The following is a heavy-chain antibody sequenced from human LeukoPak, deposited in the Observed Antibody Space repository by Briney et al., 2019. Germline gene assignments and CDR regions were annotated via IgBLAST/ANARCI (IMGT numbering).Heavy chain of an antibody. D-gene: IGHD2-2*01. V-gene: IGHV3-15*01. CDR3: TTAEYGL. Sequence: GGSLRLSCAASGFTFSKAWMTWVRQAPGQGLDWVGRIKARTDGGTTDYAAPVKGRFTISRDDSKNTLYLQMNSLITEDTSVYYCTTAEYGLWGQGTMVTVSS. CDR1: GFTFSKAW. CDR2: IKARTDGGTT. J-gene: IGHJ3*01.